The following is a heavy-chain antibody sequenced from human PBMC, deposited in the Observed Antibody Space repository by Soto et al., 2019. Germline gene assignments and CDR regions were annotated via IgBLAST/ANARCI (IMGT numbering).Heavy chain of an antibody. CDR3: ARVDTAMVHYYYYGMDV. D-gene: IGHD5-18*01. J-gene: IGHJ6*02. CDR1: GYSFTSYW. Sequence: GESLKISCKGSGYSFTSYWVGWVRQMPGKGLEWMGIIYPGDSDTRYSPSFQGQVTISADKSISTAYLQWSSLKASDTAMYYYARVDTAMVHYYYYGMDVWGQGTTVTVS. V-gene: IGHV5-51*01. CDR2: IYPGDSDT.